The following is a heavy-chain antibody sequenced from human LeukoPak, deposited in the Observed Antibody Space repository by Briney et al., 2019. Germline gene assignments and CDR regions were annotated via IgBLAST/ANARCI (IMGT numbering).Heavy chain of an antibody. CDR2: INHSGST. CDR3: ARGEVVGAIYFDY. V-gene: IGHV4-34*01. Sequence: SETLSLTCAVYGESFSGYYWSWIRQPPGKGLEWIGEINHSGSTNYNPSLKSRVTISVDTSKNQFSLKLSSVTAADTAVYYCARGEVVGAIYFDYWGQGTLVTVSS. D-gene: IGHD1-26*01. J-gene: IGHJ4*02. CDR1: GESFSGYY.